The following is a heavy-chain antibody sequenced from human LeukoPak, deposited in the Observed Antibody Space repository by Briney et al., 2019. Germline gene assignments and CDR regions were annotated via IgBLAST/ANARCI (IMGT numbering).Heavy chain of an antibody. D-gene: IGHD3-3*01. CDR3: ARAGGFWSGYGMDV. CDR1: GFTFSSYA. CDR2: ISYDGSNK. Sequence: PGGSLRLYCAASGFTFSSYAMHWVRQAPGKGLEWVAVISYDGSNKYYADSVKGRFTISRDNSKNTLYLQMNSLRAEDTAVYYCARAGGFWSGYGMDVWGQGTTVTVSS. V-gene: IGHV3-30-3*01. J-gene: IGHJ6*02.